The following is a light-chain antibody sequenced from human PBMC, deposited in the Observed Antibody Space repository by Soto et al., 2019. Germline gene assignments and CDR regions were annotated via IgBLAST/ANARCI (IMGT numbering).Light chain of an antibody. CDR2: GAS. Sequence: EIVLTQSPGTLSLSPGXRATLSCRASQAVDGSYLAWYQQKPGQAPRLLIFGASSRATGIPDRFGGSGSGTDFTLTISRLEPEDFAVYYCLQYADPVWTFGQGTKVDIK. CDR3: LQYADPVWT. J-gene: IGKJ1*01. V-gene: IGKV3-20*01. CDR1: QAVDGSY.